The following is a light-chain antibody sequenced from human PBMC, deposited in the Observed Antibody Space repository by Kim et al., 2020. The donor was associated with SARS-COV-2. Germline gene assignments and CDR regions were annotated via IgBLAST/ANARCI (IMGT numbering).Light chain of an antibody. V-gene: IGKV1-5*01. CDR1: QSISSW. CDR2: DAS. J-gene: IGKJ1*01. CDR3: QQYNTYPWT. Sequence: GDRVTITGRASQSISSWLAWYQQKPGKAPKLLIYDASSLESGVPSRFSGSGSGTEFTLTISSLQPGDFATYYCQQYNTYPWTFGQGTKVDIK.